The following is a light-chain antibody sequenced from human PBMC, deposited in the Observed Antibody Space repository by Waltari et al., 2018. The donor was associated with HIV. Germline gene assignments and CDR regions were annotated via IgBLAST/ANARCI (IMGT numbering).Light chain of an antibody. J-gene: IGKJ2*01. Sequence: DIQMTQSPATLSASVGDRVTITCRASQSIGSLLAWYQQQPGKAPNLLMYQASTLERGVPSRFSGSGSGTEFTLTISSLQPDDFATYDCQQYFTFSPAFGQGTKLAIK. CDR2: QAS. CDR3: QQYFTFSPA. V-gene: IGKV1-5*03. CDR1: QSIGSL.